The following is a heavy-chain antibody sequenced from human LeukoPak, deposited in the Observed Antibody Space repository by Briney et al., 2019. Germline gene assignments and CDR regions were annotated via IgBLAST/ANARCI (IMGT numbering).Heavy chain of an antibody. D-gene: IGHD2-2*02. CDR2: ISISGSKT. CDR1: EFDFSSHA. Sequence: GGSLRLSCAASEFDFSSHAMTWVRQAPGKGLEWVSAISISGSKTYYADSVKGRFTISRDNSKNTLYLQMNSLRAEDTAVYYCAKSRSSSSTSCYNYWGQGTLVTVSS. V-gene: IGHV3-23*01. CDR3: AKSRSSSSTSCYNY. J-gene: IGHJ4*02.